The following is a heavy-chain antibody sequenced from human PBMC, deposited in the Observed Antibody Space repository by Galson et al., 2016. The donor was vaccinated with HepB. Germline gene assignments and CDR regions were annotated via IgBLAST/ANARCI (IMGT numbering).Heavy chain of an antibody. D-gene: IGHD1-1*01. Sequence: CAISGDSVSSNSAAWNWIRQSPSRGLEWLGRTYYMSKWYYDYAVPVKSRITINPDTSKNQFSLHLNSVTPEDTAVYYCARALGGAYGTGRSLDYWGQGTLVTVSS. CDR2: TYYMSKWYY. J-gene: IGHJ4*02. CDR3: ARALGGAYGTGRSLDY. CDR1: GDSVSSNSAA. V-gene: IGHV6-1*01.